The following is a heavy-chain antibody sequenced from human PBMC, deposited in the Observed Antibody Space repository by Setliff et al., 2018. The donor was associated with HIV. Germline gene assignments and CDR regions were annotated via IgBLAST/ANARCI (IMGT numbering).Heavy chain of an antibody. CDR1: GGSISSHY. CDR2: IYYSGST. CDR3: YYYMDV. V-gene: IGHV4-59*11. J-gene: IGHJ6*03. Sequence: PSETLSLTCTVSGGSISSHYWSWIRQPPGKGLEWIGYIYYSGSTNYNPSLKSRVTISVDTSKNQFSLRLSSVTAADTAVYYYYYYMDVWGKGTTVTSP.